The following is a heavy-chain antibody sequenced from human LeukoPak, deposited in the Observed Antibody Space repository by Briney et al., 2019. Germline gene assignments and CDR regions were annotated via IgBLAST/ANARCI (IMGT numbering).Heavy chain of an antibody. Sequence: PSETLSLTCTVSGGSISSYYWSWIRQPPGKGLEWIGYIYYSGSTNYNPSLKSRVTISVDTSKNQFSLKLSSVTAAGTAVYYCARLGSYYDSSGPLFDYWGQGTLVTVSS. CDR2: IYYSGST. CDR3: ARLGSYYDSSGPLFDY. D-gene: IGHD3-22*01. J-gene: IGHJ4*02. CDR1: GGSISSYY. V-gene: IGHV4-59*08.